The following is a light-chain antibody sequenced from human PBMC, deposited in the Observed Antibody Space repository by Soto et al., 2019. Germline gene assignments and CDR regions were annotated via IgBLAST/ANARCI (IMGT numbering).Light chain of an antibody. CDR3: QSYDSSLSGYV. J-gene: IGLJ1*01. Sequence: VLTQPPSVSGAPGQRVTISCTGSSSNIGAGYDVHWYQQLPGTAPKLLIHGNSNRPSGVPDRFSGSKSGTSASLAITGLQAEDEAGYYCQSYDSSLSGYVFGTGTKSPS. CDR2: GNS. CDR1: SSNIGAGYD. V-gene: IGLV1-40*01.